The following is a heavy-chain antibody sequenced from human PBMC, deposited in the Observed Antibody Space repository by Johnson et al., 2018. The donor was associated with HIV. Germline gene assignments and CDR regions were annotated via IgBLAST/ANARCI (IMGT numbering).Heavy chain of an antibody. J-gene: IGHJ3*02. CDR1: GFSFSNYG. CDR2: FYSGGST. CDR3: ASHVGSSVGSAFDI. D-gene: IGHD6-6*01. V-gene: IGHV3-NL1*01. Sequence: QVQLVESGGGLVQSGGSLRLSCAASGFSFSNYGIHWVRQAPGKGLEWVSVFYSGGSTYYADSVKGRFTISRDNSKNTLYLQMNSLRAEDTAVYYCASHVGSSVGSAFDIWGQGTMVTVSS.